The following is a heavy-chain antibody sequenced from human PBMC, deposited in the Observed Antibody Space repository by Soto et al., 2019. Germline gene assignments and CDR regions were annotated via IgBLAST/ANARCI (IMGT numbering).Heavy chain of an antibody. CDR1: GGSISSGGYS. V-gene: IGHV4-30-2*01. D-gene: IGHD2-15*01. CDR3: AKKGEDPTPPWDY. J-gene: IGHJ4*01. CDR2: IYHSGST. Sequence: PSETLSLTCAVSGGSISSGGYSWSWIRQPPGKGLEWIGYIYHSGSTYYNPSLKSRVTISVDRSKNQFSLKLISVTAADTAVYNCAKKGEDPTPPWDYWAHGTLVTSP.